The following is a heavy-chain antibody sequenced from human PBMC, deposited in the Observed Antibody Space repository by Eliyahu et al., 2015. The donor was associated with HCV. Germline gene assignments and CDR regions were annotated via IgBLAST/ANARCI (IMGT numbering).Heavy chain of an antibody. CDR3: ARRWLQFYFDY. CDR1: GLTFSSYA. CDR2: ISGSGGSA. V-gene: IGHV3-23*01. D-gene: IGHD5-24*01. J-gene: IGHJ4*02. Sequence: EVQLLESGGGLVLPGGSLRLSCAVSGLTFSSYAMSWVRPGPGKGVGWVSGISGSGGSAYYADSVKGRFTVSRDNSKNTLNLQMNSLRAEDTAVYYCARRWLQFYFDYWGQGALVTVSS.